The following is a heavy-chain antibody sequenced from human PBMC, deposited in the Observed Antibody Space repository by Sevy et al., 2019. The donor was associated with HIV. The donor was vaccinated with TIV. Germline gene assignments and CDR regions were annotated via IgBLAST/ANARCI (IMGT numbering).Heavy chain of an antibody. CDR2: MSGRGGST. V-gene: IGHV3-23*01. Sequence: GGSLRLSCAASGFSFGTHAMSWVRQAPGKGLEWVSGMSGRGGSTGYADSVKGRFTISRDNSKNTLFLQMNALRADDTAVYYCAKDGPDQSWYDDFWSGSPCFDYWGRGILVTVSS. J-gene: IGHJ4*02. CDR1: GFSFGTHA. CDR3: AKDGPDQSWYDDFWSGSPCFDY. D-gene: IGHD3-3*01.